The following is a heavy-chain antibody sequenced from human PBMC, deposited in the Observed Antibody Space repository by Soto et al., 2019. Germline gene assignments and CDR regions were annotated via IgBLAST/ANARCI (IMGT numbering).Heavy chain of an antibody. Sequence: QITLKESGPTRVKPTQTLTLACTFSGFSLSSSGVGVGWIRQPPGKALEKLALIYWDDDTRYSTSLKSSLPITKDTSKTQVVLTMTSMDPVDTATYYCAHRAGLQGNWDGGYFDFWGQGALVTVSS. CDR1: GFSLSSSGVG. J-gene: IGHJ4*02. D-gene: IGHD1-1*01. V-gene: IGHV2-5*02. CDR2: IYWDDDT. CDR3: AHRAGLQGNWDGGYFDF.